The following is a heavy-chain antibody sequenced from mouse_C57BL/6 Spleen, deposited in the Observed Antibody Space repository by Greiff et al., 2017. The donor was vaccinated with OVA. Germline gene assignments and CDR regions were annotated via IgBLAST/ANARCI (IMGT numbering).Heavy chain of an antibody. D-gene: IGHD1-1*01. CDR2: IWWDDDK. V-gene: IGHV8-8*01. CDR3: ARITYYGSSPYYFDY. CDR1: GFSLSTFGMG. J-gene: IGHJ2*01. Sequence: QVTLKVSGPGILQPSQTLSLTCSFSGFSLSTFGMGVGWIRQPSGKGLEWLAHIWWDDDKYYNPALKRRLTISKDPSKHQVFLKIANVDTADTATYYCARITYYGSSPYYFDYWGQGTTLTVSS.